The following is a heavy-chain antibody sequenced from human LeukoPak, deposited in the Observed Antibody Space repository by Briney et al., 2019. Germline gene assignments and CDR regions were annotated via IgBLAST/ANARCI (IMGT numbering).Heavy chain of an antibody. CDR2: IRYDGSNK. J-gene: IGHJ6*03. CDR1: GFTFSSYG. V-gene: IGHV3-30*02. Sequence: PGGSLRLSCAAPGFTFSSYGMHWVRQAPGKGLEWVAFIRYDGSNKYYADSVKGRFTISRDNSKNTLYLQMNSLRAEDTAVYYCASAGYSSSWYPIDYYYMDVWGKGTTVTVSS. D-gene: IGHD6-13*01. CDR3: ASAGYSSSWYPIDYYYMDV.